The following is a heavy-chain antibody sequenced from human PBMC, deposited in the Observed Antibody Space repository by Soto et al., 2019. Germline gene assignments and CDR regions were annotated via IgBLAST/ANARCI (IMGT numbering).Heavy chain of an antibody. Sequence: EVQLVESGGDLVQPGESLRVSCAASGFTFSNYDMNWVRQAPGKGLEWVAYISSSSGTIYYADSVKGRFTTSRDNAKNSLYLHMNSLRDEDTAVYYCARGPTCIEGYCSSGSWHDYWGQGTLVTVSS. J-gene: IGHJ4*02. V-gene: IGHV3-48*02. D-gene: IGHD2-15*01. CDR2: ISSSSGTI. CDR3: ARGPTCIEGYCSSGSWHDY. CDR1: GFTFSNYD.